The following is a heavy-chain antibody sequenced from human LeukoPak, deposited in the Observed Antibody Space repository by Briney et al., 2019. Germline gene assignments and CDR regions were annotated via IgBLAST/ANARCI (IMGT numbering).Heavy chain of an antibody. J-gene: IGHJ4*02. CDR3: ARARRSGGSCLPNHFDY. V-gene: IGHV4-34*01. CDR2: INHSGST. CDR1: GGSFSGYY. D-gene: IGHD2-15*01. Sequence: PSETLSLTCAVYGGSFSGYYWSWIRQPPGKGLEWIGEINHSGSTNYNPSLKSRVTISVDTSKNQFSLKLSSVTAADTAVYYCARARRSGGSCLPNHFDYWGQGTLVTVSS.